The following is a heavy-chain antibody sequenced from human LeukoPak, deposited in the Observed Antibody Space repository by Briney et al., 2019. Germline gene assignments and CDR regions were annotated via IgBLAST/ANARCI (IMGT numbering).Heavy chain of an antibody. V-gene: IGHV3-9*01. CDR1: GFTFDDYA. CDR2: ISWNSGSI. D-gene: IGHD1-26*01. J-gene: IGHJ3*02. Sequence: PGRSLRLSCAASGFTFDDYAMHWVRQAPGKGLEWVSGISWNSGSIGYADSVKGRFTISRDNAKNSLYLQMNSLRAEDTALYYCAKDIVPGSYYPGAFDIWGQGTMVTVSS. CDR3: AKDIVPGSYYPGAFDI.